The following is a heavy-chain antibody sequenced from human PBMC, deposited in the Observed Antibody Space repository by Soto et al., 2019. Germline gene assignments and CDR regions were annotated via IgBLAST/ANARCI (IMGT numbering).Heavy chain of an antibody. J-gene: IGHJ6*02. CDR3: ARVLDYYYYYGMDV. CDR2: IIPIFGTA. V-gene: IGHV1-69*13. Sequence: GASVKVSCKASGGTFSSYAISWVRQAPGQGLEWMGGIIPIFGTANYAQKFQGRVTITADESTSTAYMELSSLRSEDTAVYYCARVLDYYYYYGMDVWGQGTTVTVSS. CDR1: GGTFSSYA. D-gene: IGHD2-8*01.